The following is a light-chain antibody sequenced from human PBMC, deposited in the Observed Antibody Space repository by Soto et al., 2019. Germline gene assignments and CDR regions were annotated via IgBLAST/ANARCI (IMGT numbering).Light chain of an antibody. Sequence: EIVMTQSPATLSVSPGERATLSCRASQSISTNLAWYQQKPGQAPRLLIYGASTRATGIPARFSGGGSGTEFTLTISSLQSEDFAGYYCHQYNNWPPEETFGPGTRLEIK. V-gene: IGKV3-15*01. CDR3: HQYNNWPPEET. CDR1: QSISTN. CDR2: GAS. J-gene: IGKJ1*01.